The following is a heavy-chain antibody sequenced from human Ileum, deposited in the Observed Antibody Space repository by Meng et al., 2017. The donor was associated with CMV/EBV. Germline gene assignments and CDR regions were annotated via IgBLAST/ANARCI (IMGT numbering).Heavy chain of an antibody. Sequence: SVKVSCKASGGTFSSYAISWVRQAPGQGLEWMGGIIPIFGTANYAQKFQGRVTITTDESTSTAYMELRGLRSDDTAVYYCARDPRLNSGWYEGNWFDPWGQGTLVTVSS. J-gene: IGHJ5*02. CDR3: ARDPRLNSGWYEGNWFDP. CDR2: IIPIFGTA. D-gene: IGHD6-19*01. CDR1: GGTFSSYA. V-gene: IGHV1-69*05.